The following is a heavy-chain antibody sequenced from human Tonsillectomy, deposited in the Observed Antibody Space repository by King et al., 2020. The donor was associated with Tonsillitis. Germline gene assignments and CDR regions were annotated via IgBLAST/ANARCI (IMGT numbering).Heavy chain of an antibody. D-gene: IGHD2-2*01. CDR1: GFTFSSYG. Sequence: VQLVQSGGGVVQPGRSLRLSCAASGFTFSSYGMHWVRQAPGKGLEWVAVIWYDASNKYYADSVKGRFTISRDNSKNTLYLQMKSLRAEDTAVYYCARDGDRYCSSTSCYETNWFDPWGQGTLVTVSS. J-gene: IGHJ5*02. CDR2: IWYDASNK. V-gene: IGHV3-33*01. CDR3: ARDGDRYCSSTSCYETNWFDP.